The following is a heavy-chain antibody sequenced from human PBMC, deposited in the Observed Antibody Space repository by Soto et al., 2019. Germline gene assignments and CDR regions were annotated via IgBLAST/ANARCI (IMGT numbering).Heavy chain of an antibody. J-gene: IGHJ3*01. D-gene: IGHD2-2*01. CDR3: AKDRVVTPAATCAFDV. V-gene: IGHV3-23*01. CDR1: GFTFGDYA. CDR2: VSAGGTNT. Sequence: GGSLRLSCAASGFTFGDYATSWVRQAPGRGLEWVSTVSAGGTNTYYTDSVKGRFTISRDNYKNTLYLQMNSLRAGDTAVYFCAKDRVVTPAATCAFDVWGQGTMVTVSS.